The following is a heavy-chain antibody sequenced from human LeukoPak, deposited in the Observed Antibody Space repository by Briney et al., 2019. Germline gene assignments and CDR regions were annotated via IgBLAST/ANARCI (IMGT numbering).Heavy chain of an antibody. CDR3: ARAPRGYSYGVTPDWYFDL. V-gene: IGHV4-39*07. J-gene: IGHJ2*01. Sequence: PSETLSLTCTVSGGSISSSSYYWGWIRQPPGKGLEGIGNIYYIGSTYYNPSLKSRVTISVDTSKNQFSLKLSSVTAADTAVYYCARAPRGYSYGVTPDWYFDLWGRGTLVTVSS. D-gene: IGHD5-18*01. CDR2: IYYIGST. CDR1: GGSISSSSYY.